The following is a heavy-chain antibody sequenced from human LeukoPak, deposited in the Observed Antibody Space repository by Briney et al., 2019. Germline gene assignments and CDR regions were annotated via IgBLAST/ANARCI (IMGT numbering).Heavy chain of an antibody. D-gene: IGHD3-3*01. CDR3: ATSPVRFLDSPHHDY. V-gene: IGHV3-9*01. CDR1: GFTFDDYA. Sequence: GGSLRLSCAVSGFTFDDYAMHWVRQAPGKGLEWVSGISWNSGSIGYADSVKGRFTISGDNAKNSLYLQMNSLRAEDTALYYCATSPVRFLDSPHHDYWGQGTLVTVSS. J-gene: IGHJ4*02. CDR2: ISWNSGSI.